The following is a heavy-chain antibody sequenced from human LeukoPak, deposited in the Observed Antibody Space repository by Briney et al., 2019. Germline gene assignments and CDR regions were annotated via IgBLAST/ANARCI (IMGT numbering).Heavy chain of an antibody. J-gene: IGHJ4*02. CDR1: GYTFTGYY. D-gene: IGHD3-10*01. V-gene: IGHV1-2*02. CDR2: INPNSGGT. Sequence: ASVKVSCKASGYTFTGYYMHWVRQAPGQGLEWMGWINPNSGGTNYAQKFQGRVTMTRDTSISTAYMELSRLRSDDTAVYYCARDLWVYGSGSSGYWGQGTLVTVSS. CDR3: ARDLWVYGSGSSGY.